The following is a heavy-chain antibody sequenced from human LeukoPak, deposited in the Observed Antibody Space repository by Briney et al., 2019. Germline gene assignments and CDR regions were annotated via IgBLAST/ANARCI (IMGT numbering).Heavy chain of an antibody. Sequence: HGESLKISCQGSGYIFSIYWIAWVRQMPGKGLEWMGRIDPSDSYTNYSPSFQGHVTISADKSISTAYLQWSSLKASDTAMYFCARRGAGYSSSADYWGQGTLVTVSS. J-gene: IGHJ4*02. CDR2: IDPSDSYT. D-gene: IGHD6-19*01. CDR1: GYIFSIYW. V-gene: IGHV5-10-1*01. CDR3: ARRGAGYSSSADY.